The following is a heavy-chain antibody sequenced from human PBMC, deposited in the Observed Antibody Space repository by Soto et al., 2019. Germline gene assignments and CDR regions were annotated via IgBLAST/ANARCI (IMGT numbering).Heavy chain of an antibody. J-gene: IGHJ6*02. CDR3: ATVSGLVPAYGMDV. V-gene: IGHV1-2*04. CDR2: INPNSGGT. CDR1: GYTFTGYY. D-gene: IGHD2-2*01. Sequence: GASVKVSCKASGYTFTGYYMHWVRQAPGQGLEWMGWINPNSGGTNYAQKFQGWVTMTEDTSTDTAYMELSSLRSEDTAVYYCATVSGLVPAYGMDVWGQGTTVTVSS.